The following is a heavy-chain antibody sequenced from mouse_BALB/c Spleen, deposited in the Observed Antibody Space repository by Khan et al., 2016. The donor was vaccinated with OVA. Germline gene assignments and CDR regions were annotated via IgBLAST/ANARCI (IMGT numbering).Heavy chain of an antibody. CDR3: TRQPYYHCELIDY. Sequence: QVQLKESGPGLVAPSQSLSITCTISGFSLTNYGVHWVRQPPGKGLEWLVAIWSDGSTTYNLALKSRLTTTKDNSKSQVLLKMNSLQTDDTAIYFCTRQPYYHCELIDYWGQGTSVTVSS. CDR1: GFSLTNYG. D-gene: IGHD2-4*01. J-gene: IGHJ4*01. V-gene: IGHV2-6-1*01. CDR2: IWSDGST.